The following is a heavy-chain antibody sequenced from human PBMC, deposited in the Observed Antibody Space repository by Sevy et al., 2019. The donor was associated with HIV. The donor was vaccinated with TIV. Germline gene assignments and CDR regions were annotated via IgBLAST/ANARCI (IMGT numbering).Heavy chain of an antibody. CDR3: ARDSDNYDILTGYYPFDY. CDR2: INPSGGIT. J-gene: IGHJ4*02. V-gene: IGHV1-46*01. D-gene: IGHD3-9*01. CDR1: GYTFTSQY. Sequence: ALVKVSCKASGYTFTSQYMHWVRQAPGQGLEWMGIINPSGGITRYAQKFQGRVTMTRDTSTSTVYMELSSLRSEDTVVYYCARDSDNYDILTGYYPFDYWGQGTLVTVSS.